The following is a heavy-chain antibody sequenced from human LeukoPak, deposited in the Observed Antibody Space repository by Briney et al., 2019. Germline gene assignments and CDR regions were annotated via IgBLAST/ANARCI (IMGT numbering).Heavy chain of an antibody. CDR3: TKEDHSNYNY. V-gene: IGHV3-48*04. CDR1: GFTFSDYA. CDR2: ISSSSGSSSTI. Sequence: GGSLRLSCAASGFTFSDYAMNWVRQAPGKGLEWVSYISSSSGSSSTIYYIDSVMGRFTISRDNAKNPLFLQMHRLRPEDTAVYYCTKEDHSNYNYWGQGTLVTVSS. D-gene: IGHD4-11*01. J-gene: IGHJ4*02.